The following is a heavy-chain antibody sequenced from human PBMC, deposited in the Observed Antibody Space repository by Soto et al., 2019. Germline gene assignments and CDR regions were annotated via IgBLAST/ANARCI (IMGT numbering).Heavy chain of an antibody. Sequence: ETLSLTCTVSGGSVSNSNYYWGWIRQSPGKGLEWIGSVYYRGRSYSKSSVKSRITISVDTSKNQFSLNLNSVTASDTAVYFCVSQRTSVLSQAYFDYWGPGALVTVSS. CDR2: VYYRGRS. CDR3: VSQRTSVLSQAYFDY. V-gene: IGHV4-39*01. J-gene: IGHJ4*02. CDR1: GGSVSNSNYY. D-gene: IGHD2-8*01.